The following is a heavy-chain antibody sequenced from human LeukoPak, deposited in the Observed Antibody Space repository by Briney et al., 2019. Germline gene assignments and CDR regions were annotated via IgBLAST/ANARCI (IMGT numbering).Heavy chain of an antibody. D-gene: IGHD3-3*01. CDR2: IYYSGST. Sequence: PSETLSLTCTVSGGTISSSSYYWGWIRQPPGKGLEWIGSIYYSGSTYYNPSLKSRVTISVDTSKNQFSLKLSSVTAADTAVYYCARQPVTIFGWGRGDYFDYWGQGTLVTVSS. CDR3: ARQPVTIFGWGRGDYFDY. CDR1: GGTISSSSYY. J-gene: IGHJ4*02. V-gene: IGHV4-39*01.